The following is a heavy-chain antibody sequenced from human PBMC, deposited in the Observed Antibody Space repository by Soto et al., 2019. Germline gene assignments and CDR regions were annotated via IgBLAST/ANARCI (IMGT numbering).Heavy chain of an antibody. V-gene: IGHV1-69*02. CDR2: IIPILGIA. CDR3: ARGPFGSWWFDP. D-gene: IGHD3-10*01. Sequence: QVQLVQSGAEVKKPGSSVKVSCKASGGTFSSYTISWVRQAPGQGLEWMGRIIPILGIANYAQKFQGRVTITADNSTSTAYMELSSLRSEDTAVYYCARGPFGSWWFDPWGQGTLVTVSS. CDR1: GGTFSSYT. J-gene: IGHJ5*02.